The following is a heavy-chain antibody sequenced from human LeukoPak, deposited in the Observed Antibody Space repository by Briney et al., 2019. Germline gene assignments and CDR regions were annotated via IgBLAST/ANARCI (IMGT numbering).Heavy chain of an antibody. CDR1: GFTFSNSG. CDR3: AKGSSAYGHPTSPLFDF. CDR2: IRFDGSNK. D-gene: IGHD3-22*01. V-gene: IGHV3-30*02. J-gene: IGHJ4*02. Sequence: GGSLRLSCAASGFTFSNSGMHWVRQAPGKGLEWVAFIRFDGSNKYYADSVKGRFPISRDNSKITLFLQMNSLRAVDTAVYYCAKGSSAYGHPTSPLFDFWGQGTLVTVSS.